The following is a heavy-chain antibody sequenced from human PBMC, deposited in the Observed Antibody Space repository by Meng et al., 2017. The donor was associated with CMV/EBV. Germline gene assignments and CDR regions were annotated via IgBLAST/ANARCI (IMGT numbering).Heavy chain of an antibody. CDR2: IDTSGST. CDR1: GGSISSGSYY. Sequence: QVQLQEFVPGLVKASQNLSGTCTVSGGSISSGSYYWSWIRQPAVKGLEWIGRIDTSGSTNYNPSLKSRVTISVDTSKNQFSLKLSSVPAADTAVYYCAREAFKVLFFPFDPWGQGTLVTVSS. V-gene: IGHV4-61*02. CDR3: AREAFKVLFFPFDP. J-gene: IGHJ5*02. D-gene: IGHD1-1*01.